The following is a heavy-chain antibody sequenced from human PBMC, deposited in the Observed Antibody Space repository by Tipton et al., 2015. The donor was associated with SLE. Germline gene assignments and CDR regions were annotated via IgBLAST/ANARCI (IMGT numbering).Heavy chain of an antibody. CDR3: ARRGYDFWSGYSSDAFDI. J-gene: IGHJ3*02. CDR2: IYSGGST. D-gene: IGHD3-3*01. CDR1: GFTFSSYS. Sequence: SLRLSCAASGFTFSSYSMNWVRQAPGKGLEWVSVIYSGGSTYYADSVKGRFTISRDNSKNTLYLQMNSLRAEDTAVYYCARRGYDFWSGYSSDAFDIWGQGTMVTVSS. V-gene: IGHV3-53*01.